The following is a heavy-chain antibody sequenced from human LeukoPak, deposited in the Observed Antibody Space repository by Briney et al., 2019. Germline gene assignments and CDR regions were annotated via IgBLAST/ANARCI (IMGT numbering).Heavy chain of an antibody. D-gene: IGHD2-8*02. CDR2: INPNSGGT. CDR1: GYTFTGYY. V-gene: IGHV1-2*02. CDR3: ARDLVEVEFDY. Sequence: AASVKVSCKASGYTFTGYYMHWVRQAPGQGLEWMGWINPNSGGTNYAQKFQGRVTMTRDTSISTAYMGLSRLRSDDTAVYYCARDLVEVEFDYWGQGTLVTVSS. J-gene: IGHJ4*02.